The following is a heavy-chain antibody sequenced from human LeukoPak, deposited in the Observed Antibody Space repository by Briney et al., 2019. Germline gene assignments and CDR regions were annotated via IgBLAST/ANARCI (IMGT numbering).Heavy chain of an antibody. CDR1: GFNFSSYS. CDR3: AREGYYSGMDF. J-gene: IGHJ6*02. CDR2: IGSSISYI. V-gene: IGHV3-21*01. Sequence: GGSLRLSCAASGFNFSSYSMKWVRQAPGKGLEWVSFIGSSISYISYADSVKGRFIISRDNAKNSLYLQMNSLRAEDTAVYYCAREGYYSGMDFWGQGTTVTVSS.